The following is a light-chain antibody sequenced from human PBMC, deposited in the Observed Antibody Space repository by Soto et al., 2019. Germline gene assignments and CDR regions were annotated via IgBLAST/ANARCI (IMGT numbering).Light chain of an antibody. J-gene: IGKJ2*01. CDR3: QHYNNWPPEYT. Sequence: EILMTQSPATLSVYPGGRVTLSCRASQSVGSDLAWYQQKPGQAPRLLIFAASARATGIPARFSGSGSGTEFTLTISSLQSEDFALYYCQHYNNWPPEYTFGQGTKLEIK. CDR2: AAS. V-gene: IGKV3-15*01. CDR1: QSVGSD.